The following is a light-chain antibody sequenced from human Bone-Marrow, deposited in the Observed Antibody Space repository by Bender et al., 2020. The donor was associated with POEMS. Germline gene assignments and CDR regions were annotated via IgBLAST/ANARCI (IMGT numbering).Light chain of an antibody. Sequence: YELTQPPSVSVSPGQTARITCSGEALPDKFTYWYQQKSGQAPVLVIYEDKKRPSGIPERFSGSISGSVATLTLSGAHVDDEADYYCYSTDVSGQHRVVGRGTKLTVL. CDR3: YSTDVSGQHRV. J-gene: IGLJ2*01. CDR1: ALPDKF. V-gene: IGLV3-10*01. CDR2: EDK.